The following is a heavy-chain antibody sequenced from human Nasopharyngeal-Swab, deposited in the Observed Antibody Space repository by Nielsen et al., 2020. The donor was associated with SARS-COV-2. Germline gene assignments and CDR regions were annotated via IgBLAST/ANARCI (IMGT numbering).Heavy chain of an antibody. D-gene: IGHD1-26*01. CDR2: IWYDGSNK. V-gene: IGHV3-33*01. CDR3: ARAAYSGSYYGAFDI. J-gene: IGHJ3*02. Sequence: GESLKISCAASGFTFSSYGMHWVRQAQGKGLEWVAVIWYDGSNKYYADSVKGRFTNSRDNSKNTPYLQMNSLRAEDTAVYYCARAAYSGSYYGAFDIWGQGTMVTVSS. CDR1: GFTFSSYG.